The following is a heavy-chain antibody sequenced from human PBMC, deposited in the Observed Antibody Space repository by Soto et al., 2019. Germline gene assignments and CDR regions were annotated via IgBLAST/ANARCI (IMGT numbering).Heavy chain of an antibody. Sequence: QVQLVQSGAEVKKPGSSVKVSCKASGGTFSSYAISWVRQAPGQGLEWMGGIILIFGTANYAQKFQGRVTITADESTSTAYMELSSLRSEDTAVYYCARRGAGGYSYVYYYGMDVWGQGTTVTVSS. V-gene: IGHV1-69*01. CDR1: GGTFSSYA. CDR3: ARRGAGGYSYVYYYGMDV. D-gene: IGHD5-18*01. CDR2: IILIFGTA. J-gene: IGHJ6*02.